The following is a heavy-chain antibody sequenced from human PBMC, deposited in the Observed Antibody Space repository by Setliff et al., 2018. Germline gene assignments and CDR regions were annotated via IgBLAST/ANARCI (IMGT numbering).Heavy chain of an antibody. CDR1: GGSFSDYY. J-gene: IGHJ6*03. D-gene: IGHD6-13*01. Sequence: PSETLSLTCAVYGGSFSDYYWSWIRQSPGKGLEWIGGINHRGNTNYNPSLKSRVTMSVGTSKNQFSLKLRSMTAADTAVYYCAKQGSYYYYMDVWGKGTTVTVSS. V-gene: IGHV4-34*01. CDR2: INHRGNT. CDR3: AKQGSYYYYMDV.